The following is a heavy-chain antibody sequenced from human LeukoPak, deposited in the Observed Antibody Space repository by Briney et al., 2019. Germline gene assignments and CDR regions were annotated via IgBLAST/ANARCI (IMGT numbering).Heavy chain of an antibody. J-gene: IGHJ5*02. D-gene: IGHD3-3*01. CDR1: GDSIRNSGWS. Sequence: SETLSLTCIVSGDSIRNSGWSWGWIRQPPGQGLEWIGTMPYDENVSDNEIPSYNPSLKRRVTISADTSKNQLSLKVNSVTAADTASYYCARLTLTGVGGRGWFDAWGQGTLVIVSS. V-gene: IGHV4-39*01. CDR2: MPYDENVSDNEIP. CDR3: ARLTLTGVGGRGWFDA.